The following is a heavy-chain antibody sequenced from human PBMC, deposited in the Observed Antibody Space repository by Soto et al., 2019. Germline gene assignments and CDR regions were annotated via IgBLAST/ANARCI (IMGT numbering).Heavy chain of an antibody. J-gene: IGHJ6*02. V-gene: IGHV3-33*01. CDR3: ARDASYYSLWSGYYPSRNGMDV. Sequence: PGGSLILSCAGSGFTSSSFSLHEFRQAPGKGLEWVSLIWYDGSKKSYGDSVKGRFTISRDNSRNTVYLQMNSLRADDTAVYYCARDASYYSLWSGYYPSRNGMDVWGQGT. D-gene: IGHD3-3*01. CDR1: GFTSSSFS. CDR2: IWYDGSKK.